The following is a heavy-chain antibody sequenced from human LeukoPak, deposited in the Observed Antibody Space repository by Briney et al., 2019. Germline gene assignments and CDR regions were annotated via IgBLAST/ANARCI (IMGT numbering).Heavy chain of an antibody. Sequence: SETLSLTCTVSGASISSFSWSWIRQPAGKGLELIGYISYSGSTNYNPSLKSRVTISVDTSRNQLSLKLSSVTAADTAVYYCARGAMATTPFFDYWGQGTLVTVSS. D-gene: IGHD5-24*01. CDR3: ARGAMATTPFFDY. CDR2: ISYSGST. V-gene: IGHV4-59*01. J-gene: IGHJ4*02. CDR1: GASISSFS.